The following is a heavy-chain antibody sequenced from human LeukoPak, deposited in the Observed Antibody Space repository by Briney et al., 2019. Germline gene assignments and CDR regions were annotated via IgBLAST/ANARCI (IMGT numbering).Heavy chain of an antibody. V-gene: IGHV1-2*02. D-gene: IGHD3-10*01. J-gene: IGHJ4*02. Sequence: ASVKVSCKAYGYTFTAYYLHWVRQAPGQGLEWMGWINPNSGGTNYAQKFQGRVTMTRDTSISTAYMELSRLRSDDTAVYYCAREAYGSGYYFDYWGQGTLVTVSS. CDR3: AREAYGSGYYFDY. CDR1: GYTFTAYY. CDR2: INPNSGGT.